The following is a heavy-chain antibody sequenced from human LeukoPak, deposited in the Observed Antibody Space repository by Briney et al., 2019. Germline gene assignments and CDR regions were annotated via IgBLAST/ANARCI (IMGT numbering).Heavy chain of an antibody. CDR1: GFTFTSYA. V-gene: IGHV3-48*04. CDR3: ARDYGDYYFDY. CDR2: ISRSSNTI. J-gene: IGHJ4*02. Sequence: SGGSLRLSCAASGFTFTSYAMSWIRQAPGKGLEWVSYISRSSNTIYYADSVRGRFTISRDNAKNSLFLQMNSLSAEDTAVYYCARDYGDYYFDYWGQGTLVTVSS. D-gene: IGHD4-17*01.